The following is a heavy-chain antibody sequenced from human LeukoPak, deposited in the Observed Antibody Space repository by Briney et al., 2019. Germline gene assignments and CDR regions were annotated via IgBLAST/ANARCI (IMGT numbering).Heavy chain of an antibody. Sequence: PSETLSLTCAVYGGSFSGYYWSWIRQPPGKGLEWIGEINHSGSTNYNPSLKSRVTISVDTSKNQFSLKLSSVTAADTAVYYCARPILHPLWWFDPWGQGTLVTVSS. CDR1: GGSFSGYY. CDR3: ARPILHPLWWFDP. CDR2: INHSGST. V-gene: IGHV4-34*01. D-gene: IGHD2-21*01. J-gene: IGHJ5*02.